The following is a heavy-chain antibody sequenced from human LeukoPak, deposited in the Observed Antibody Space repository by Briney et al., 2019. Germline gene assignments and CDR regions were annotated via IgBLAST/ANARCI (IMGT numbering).Heavy chain of an antibody. CDR2: ISGSGSSI. CDR1: GFTFSSYS. D-gene: IGHD1-26*01. Sequence: GGSLRLSCAASGFTFSSYSMNWVRQAPGKGLEWVSYISGSGSSIYYADSVKGRFTISRDSAKNSLYLQMNSLRAEDTAVYYCARGKVGYYGMDVWGQGTTVTVSS. J-gene: IGHJ6*02. CDR3: ARGKVGYYGMDV. V-gene: IGHV3-48*01.